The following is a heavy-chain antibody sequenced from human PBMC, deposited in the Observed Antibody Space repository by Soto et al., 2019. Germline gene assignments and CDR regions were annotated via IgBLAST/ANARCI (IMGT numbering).Heavy chain of an antibody. CDR1: GYTFTSYD. V-gene: IGHV1-8*01. Sequence: ASVKVSCEASGYTFTSYDINWVRQATGQGLEWMGWMNPNRGNTGYAQKFQGRVTMTRNTSISTAYMELSSLRSEDTAVYYCARGGEDIVVVPAACYLDVWGKGTTVTVSS. J-gene: IGHJ6*03. CDR3: ARGGEDIVVVPAACYLDV. CDR2: MNPNRGNT. D-gene: IGHD2-2*01.